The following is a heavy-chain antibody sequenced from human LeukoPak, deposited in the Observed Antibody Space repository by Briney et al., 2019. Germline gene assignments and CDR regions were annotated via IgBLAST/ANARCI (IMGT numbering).Heavy chain of an antibody. D-gene: IGHD4-17*01. CDR1: GYTFTGNF. J-gene: IGHJ4*02. CDR3: ARGGRDYGDYIWGIGIDY. CDR2: INPNSGGT. Sequence: GASVKVSCKASGYTFTGNFIHWVRQAPGQGLEWMGWINPNSGGTNYAQKFQGRVTMTRDTTISTAYWELSRLRSDDTAVYYCARGGRDYGDYIWGIGIDYWGQGTLVTVSS. V-gene: IGHV1-2*02.